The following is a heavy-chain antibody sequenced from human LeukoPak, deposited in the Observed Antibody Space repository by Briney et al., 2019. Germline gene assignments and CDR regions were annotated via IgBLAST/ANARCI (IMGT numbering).Heavy chain of an antibody. CDR2: ISAYSGNT. Sequence: ASVKVSCKASGYTFTSYGITWVRQAPGQGLEWMGWISAYSGNTKYAQKFQGRVTMTEDTSTDTAYMELSSLRSEDTAVYYCARLTSTWYFDLWGRGTLVTVSS. D-gene: IGHD2-2*01. CDR3: ARLTSTWYFDL. CDR1: GYTFTSYG. J-gene: IGHJ2*01. V-gene: IGHV1-18*01.